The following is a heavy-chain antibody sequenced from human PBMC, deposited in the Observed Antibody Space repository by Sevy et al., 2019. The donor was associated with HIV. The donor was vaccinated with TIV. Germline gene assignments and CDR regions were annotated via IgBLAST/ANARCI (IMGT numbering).Heavy chain of an antibody. J-gene: IGHJ4*02. CDR3: ARMDSSGYMGNFDY. D-gene: IGHD3-22*01. V-gene: IGHV1-8*01. CDR1: GYTFTTYD. Sequence: ASVKVSCKSSGYTFTTYDINWVRQATGQGLEWMGWMNPNSGNTGYAQKLQGRVTMTSNTSISTAYMELSSLRSEDTAVYYCARMDSSGYMGNFDYWGQGTLVTVSS. CDR2: MNPNSGNT.